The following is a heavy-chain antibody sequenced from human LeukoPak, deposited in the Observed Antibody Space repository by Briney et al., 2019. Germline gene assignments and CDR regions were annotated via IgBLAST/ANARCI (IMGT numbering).Heavy chain of an antibody. CDR1: GFTFSSYA. CDR2: ISGSGGST. CDR3: GGHYYDSSGSYGDYYGMDV. D-gene: IGHD3-22*01. J-gene: IGHJ6*02. V-gene: IGHV3-23*01. Sequence: GGSLRLSCAASGFTFSSYAMSWVRQAPGKGLEWVSAISGSGGSTYYADSMKGRFTISRDNSKNTLYLQMNSLRAEDTAVYYCGGHYYDSSGSYGDYYGMDVWGQGTTVTVSS.